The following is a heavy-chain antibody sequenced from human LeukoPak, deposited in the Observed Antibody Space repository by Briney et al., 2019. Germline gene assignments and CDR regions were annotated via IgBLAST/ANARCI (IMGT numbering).Heavy chain of an antibody. Sequence: GGSLRLSCAASGFTFSSYSMNWVRQAPGKGLEWVSSISSSSSYIYYADSVKGRFTISRDNAKNSLYLQMNSLRAEDTAVYYCARGPYLEVTTGGMDVWGQGTTVTVSS. D-gene: IGHD2-21*02. CDR3: ARGPYLEVTTGGMDV. J-gene: IGHJ6*02. CDR1: GFTFSSYS. V-gene: IGHV3-21*01. CDR2: ISSSSSYI.